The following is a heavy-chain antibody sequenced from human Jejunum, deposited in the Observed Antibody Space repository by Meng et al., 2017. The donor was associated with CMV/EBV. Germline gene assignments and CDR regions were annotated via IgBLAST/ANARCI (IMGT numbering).Heavy chain of an antibody. CDR1: GYTFTTYY. CDR2: INPSGGLT. Sequence: GYTFTTYYMHWVRQAPGQGLGWMGVINPSGGLTDYTKKFQGRVTVTRDTSTSTVYMDLSSLRSEDTAVYYCARGQSTLWWYNIDYWGQGTLVTVSS. V-gene: IGHV1-46*01. CDR3: ARGQSTLWWYNIDY. J-gene: IGHJ4*02. D-gene: IGHD4-23*01.